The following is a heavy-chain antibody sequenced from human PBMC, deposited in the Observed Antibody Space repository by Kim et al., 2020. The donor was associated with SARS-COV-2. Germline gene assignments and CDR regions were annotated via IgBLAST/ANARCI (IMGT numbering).Heavy chain of an antibody. CDR3: ARDPGSYGVGSYYDY. V-gene: IGHV3-21*01. CDR1: GFTFSDFS. CDR2: ISSSRWHI. Sequence: GGSLRLSCAASGFTFSDFSMNWVRQAPGKGLEWVSSISSSRWHIHYADLVKGRFTISSDNTKKSLYLQMNSLRAEDTAVYYCARDPGSYGVGSYYDYWGQGTLVTVSS. D-gene: IGHD3-10*01. J-gene: IGHJ4*02.